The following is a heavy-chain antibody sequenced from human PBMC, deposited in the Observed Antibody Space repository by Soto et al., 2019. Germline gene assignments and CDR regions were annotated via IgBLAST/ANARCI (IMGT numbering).Heavy chain of an antibody. J-gene: IGHJ6*02. Sequence: ASETLSLSWTVSCGSISSYYCSRIRQPPGKGLGWIGYIYYSGSTNYNPPLKSRVTISVDTSKNQFALTLSSVTAADTAVYYCARADYDFWSGYYPGPYYYYYGMDVWGQGPTVTAP. CDR1: CGSISSYY. CDR3: ARADYDFWSGYYPGPYYYYYGMDV. CDR2: IYYSGST. V-gene: IGHV4-59*01. D-gene: IGHD3-3*01.